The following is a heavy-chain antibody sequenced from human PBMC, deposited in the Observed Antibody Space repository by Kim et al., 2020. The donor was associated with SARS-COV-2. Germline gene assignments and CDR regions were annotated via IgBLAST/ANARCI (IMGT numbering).Heavy chain of an antibody. V-gene: IGHV3-33*08. CDR3: ARDHSVDTTGDV. D-gene: IGHD5-18*01. J-gene: IGHJ6*02. CDR1: GFTFSSYG. CDR2: IWYDGSNK. Sequence: GGSLRLSCAASGFTFSSYGMHWVRQAPGKGLEWVAFIWYDGSNKYYADSVKGRFTISRDNSKNTLYLQMNSRRAEDTAVYYCARDHSVDTTGDVWGQGTTVTVSS.